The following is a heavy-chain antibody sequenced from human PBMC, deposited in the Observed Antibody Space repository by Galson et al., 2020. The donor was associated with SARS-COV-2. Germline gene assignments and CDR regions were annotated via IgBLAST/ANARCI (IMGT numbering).Heavy chain of an antibody. V-gene: IGHV3-48*03. CDR1: GFTFSSYE. CDR3: ARDAHAEHDYGDYVGYYYYYGMDV. D-gene: IGHD4-17*01. CDR2: INRSGSTI. J-gene: IGHJ6*02. Sequence: TGGSLRLSCAASGFTFSSYEMNWVRQAPGKGLEWVSYINRSGSTIYYADPVKGRFTISRDNAKNSLYLQMNSLRAGDTAVYYCARDAHAEHDYGDYVGYYYYYGMDVWGQGTTVTVSS.